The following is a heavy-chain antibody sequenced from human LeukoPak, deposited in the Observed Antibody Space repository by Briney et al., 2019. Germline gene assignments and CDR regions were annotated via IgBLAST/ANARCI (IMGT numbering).Heavy chain of an antibody. CDR3: AKDKAPLYSGYDWDLDF. Sequence: GGSLRLSCAASGFTFHHCAIHWVRQVPGKGLEWVSGISWNSAYIGYADSVKGRFTISRDNAKNSVYLQMNSLRAEDTALYYCAKDKAPLYSGYDWDLDFWGQGTMVTVSS. D-gene: IGHD5-12*01. J-gene: IGHJ4*02. V-gene: IGHV3-9*01. CDR2: ISWNSAYI. CDR1: GFTFHHCA.